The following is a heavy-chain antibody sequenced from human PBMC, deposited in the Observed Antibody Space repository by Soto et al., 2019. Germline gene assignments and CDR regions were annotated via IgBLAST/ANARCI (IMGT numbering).Heavy chain of an antibody. V-gene: IGHV2-5*01. D-gene: IGHD6-19*01. Sequence: QITLKESGPTLVKPTQTLPLTCNFSGYSLSTSGVGVGWIRQPPGKALEWLALIYWNDDKRYSPSLKRRLTITKDTSKIQVVLTMTNMDPVDTATDYCAHTHPGIAVAGYFDYWGQGTLVTVSS. J-gene: IGHJ4*02. CDR1: GYSLSTSGVG. CDR2: IYWNDDK. CDR3: AHTHPGIAVAGYFDY.